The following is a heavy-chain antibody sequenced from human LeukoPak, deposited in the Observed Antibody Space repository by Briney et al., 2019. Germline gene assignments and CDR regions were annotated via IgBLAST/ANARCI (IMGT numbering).Heavy chain of an antibody. Sequence: GGSLRLSCAASRFTFNSYAMSWVRQAPGKGLEWVSVIGGSNGITFYVGSVKGRFTISRDNAKNSLYLQMNSLKVEDTAVYYCAVNCGGDCYLFGYWGQGALVTVSS. J-gene: IGHJ4*02. CDR3: AVNCGGDCYLFGY. D-gene: IGHD2-21*02. CDR1: RFTFNSYA. V-gene: IGHV3-23*01. CDR2: IGGSNGIT.